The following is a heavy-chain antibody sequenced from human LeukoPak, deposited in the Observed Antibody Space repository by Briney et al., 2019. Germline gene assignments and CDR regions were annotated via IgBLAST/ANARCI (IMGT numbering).Heavy chain of an antibody. CDR2: INAYNGKT. V-gene: IGHV1-18*01. J-gene: IGHJ5*02. CDR3: AREKQQLVLGWFDP. CDR1: GYTFTSYG. Sequence: ASVKVSCKSSGYTFTSYGIYWVRQAPGQGLEWMGWINAYNGKTNYAQKLQGRVTMTTDTSTSTAYMELRSLRSDDTAVYYCAREKQQLVLGWFDPWGQGTLVTVSS. D-gene: IGHD6-13*01.